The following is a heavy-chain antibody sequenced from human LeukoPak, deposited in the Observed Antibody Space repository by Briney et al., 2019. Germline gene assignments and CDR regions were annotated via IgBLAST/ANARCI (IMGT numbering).Heavy chain of an antibody. J-gene: IGHJ4*02. CDR2: IKQDGSEK. CDR1: GFTFSSYW. D-gene: IGHD2-2*01. V-gene: IGHV3-7*01. Sequence: GGSLRLSCAASGFTFSSYWMSWVRQAPGKGLEWVANIKQDGSEKYYVDSVKGRFTISRDNAKNSLYLQMNSLRAEDTAVYYCAREDIVVVPAAPGGYWGQGTLVTVSS. CDR3: AREDIVVVPAAPGGY.